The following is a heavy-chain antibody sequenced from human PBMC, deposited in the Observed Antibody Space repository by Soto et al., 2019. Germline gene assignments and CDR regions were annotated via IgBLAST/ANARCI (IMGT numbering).Heavy chain of an antibody. CDR1: DSISTYY. Sequence: SETLSLTCTVDSISTYYWNWIRQTPGKGLEWIGYIYYLGRTNYNRSLKSRVTISIDMSKNQFSLRLNSVTAADTAMYYCARLGFEYDTSTPYYNVLHYYGVDVWGQGTTVTVSS. V-gene: IGHV4-59*01. CDR2: IYYLGRT. D-gene: IGHD3-9*01. CDR3: ARLGFEYDTSTPYYNVLHYYGVDV. J-gene: IGHJ6*02.